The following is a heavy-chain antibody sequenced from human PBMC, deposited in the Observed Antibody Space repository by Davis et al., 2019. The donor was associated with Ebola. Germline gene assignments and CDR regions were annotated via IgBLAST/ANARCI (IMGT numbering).Heavy chain of an antibody. Sequence: GESLKISCSASGFTFSNYGMSWVRQAPGKGLEWVSGAIGSGSDTYYADSVKGRFTISRDNSKNTLYLQMNSLRVEDTATYYCVKRTSGSSGWDYWGQGTLVTVSS. CDR3: VKRTSGSSGWDY. V-gene: IGHV3-23*01. J-gene: IGHJ4*02. D-gene: IGHD6-6*01. CDR2: AIGSGSDT. CDR1: GFTFSNYG.